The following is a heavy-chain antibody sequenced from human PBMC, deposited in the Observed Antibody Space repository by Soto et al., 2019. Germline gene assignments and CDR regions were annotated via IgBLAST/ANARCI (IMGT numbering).Heavy chain of an antibody. Sequence: QVQLQESGPGLMKPSQTLSLTCTVSGGFISSVGYYWAWIRQHPGKVLARIGYIYHSGSTYYNPSLKSRVTISVDTSENQFSRRLRSVMAADTGIFYCARERCSTGCPMDVWGQGATVTVSS. CDR1: GGFISSVGYY. V-gene: IGHV4-31*03. J-gene: IGHJ6*02. CDR3: ARERCSTGCPMDV. D-gene: IGHD2-2*01. CDR2: IYHSGST.